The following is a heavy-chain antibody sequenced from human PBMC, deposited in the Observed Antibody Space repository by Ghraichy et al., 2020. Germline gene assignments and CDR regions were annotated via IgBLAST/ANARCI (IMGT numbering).Heavy chain of an antibody. CDR3: ARSLGYSGYDYSFDY. CDR2: IYSGGST. V-gene: IGHV3-66*01. CDR1: GFAVSSNY. D-gene: IGHD5-12*01. Sequence: GGSLRLSCASSGFAVSSNYMSWVRPAPEKGLEWVSVIYSGGSTYYADSVKGRFTISRDNSKNTLYLQMNSLRAEDTAVYYCARSLGYSGYDYSFDYWGQGTLVTVSS. J-gene: IGHJ4*02.